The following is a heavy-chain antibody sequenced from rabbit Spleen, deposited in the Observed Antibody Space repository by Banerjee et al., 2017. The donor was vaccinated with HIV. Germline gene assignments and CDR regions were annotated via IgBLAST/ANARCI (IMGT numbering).Heavy chain of an antibody. Sequence: QEQLVESGGGLVQPEGSLTLTCTASGIDFSNSYWICWVRQAPGKGLEWVTCIYAPSSLTYYASWAKDRFTISKTSSTTVTLQMTSLTGADTATYFCARDLDDVIGWNFGWWGQGTLVTVS. D-gene: IGHD4-1*01. CDR3: ARDLDDVIGWNFGW. CDR2: IYAPSSLT. V-gene: IGHV1S45*01. J-gene: IGHJ4*01. CDR1: GIDFSNSYW.